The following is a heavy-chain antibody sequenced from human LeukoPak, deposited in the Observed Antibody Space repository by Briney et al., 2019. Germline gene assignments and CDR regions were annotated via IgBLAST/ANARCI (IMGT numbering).Heavy chain of an antibody. Sequence: SETLSLTCAVYGGSFSGYYWSWIRQPPGKGLEWIGEINHSGSTNYNPSLKGRVTISVDTSKNQFSLKLSSVTAAVTAVYYCARHSRDGYNYDYWGQGTLVTVSS. D-gene: IGHD5-24*01. CDR1: GGSFSGYY. CDR2: INHSGST. CDR3: ARHSRDGYNYDY. J-gene: IGHJ4*02. V-gene: IGHV4-34*01.